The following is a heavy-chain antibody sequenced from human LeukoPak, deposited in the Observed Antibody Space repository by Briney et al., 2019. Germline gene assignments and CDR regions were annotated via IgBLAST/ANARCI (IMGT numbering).Heavy chain of an antibody. V-gene: IGHV4-39*07. Sequence: SETLSLTCTVSGGSISSSSYYWGWIRQPSGKGLEWIGSIYYSGSTYYNPSLKSRVTISVDTSKNQFSLKLSSVTAADTAVYYCASGMVRGVIDWGQGTLVTVSS. CDR2: IYYSGST. CDR3: ASGMVRGVID. J-gene: IGHJ4*02. CDR1: GGSISSSSYY. D-gene: IGHD3-10*01.